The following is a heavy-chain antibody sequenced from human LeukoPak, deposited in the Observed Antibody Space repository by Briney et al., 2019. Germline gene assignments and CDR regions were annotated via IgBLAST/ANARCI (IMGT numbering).Heavy chain of an antibody. CDR1: GFTFSSYS. J-gene: IGHJ4*02. CDR3: ARDPGAGDY. V-gene: IGHV3-21*01. CDR2: ITSRSNI. D-gene: IGHD6-13*01. Sequence: GGSLRLSCAASGFTFSSYSMNWVRQARGKGLEWVSSITSRSNIFYADSVKGRFTISRDNAKNSLFLQMNSLRAEDTAVYYCARDPGAGDYWGQGTLVTVSS.